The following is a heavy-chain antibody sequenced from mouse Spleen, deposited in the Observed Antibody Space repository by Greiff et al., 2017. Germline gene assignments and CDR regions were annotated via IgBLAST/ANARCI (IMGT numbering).Heavy chain of an antibody. V-gene: IGHV8-12*01. CDR1: GFSLSTSGMG. CDR3: ARSTTRGFEY. Sequence: QVTLKVCGPGILQSSQTLSLTCSFSGFSLSTSGMGVSWIRQPSGKGLEWLAHIYWDDDKRYNPSLKSRLTISKDTSRNQVFLKITSVDTADTATYYCARSTTRGFEYWGQGTTLTVSS. D-gene: IGHD1-1*01. CDR2: IYWDDDK. J-gene: IGHJ2*01.